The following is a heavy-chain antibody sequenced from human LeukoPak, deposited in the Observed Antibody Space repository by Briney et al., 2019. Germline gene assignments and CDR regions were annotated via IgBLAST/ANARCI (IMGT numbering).Heavy chain of an antibody. CDR3: ARGDYSSSFSSFDY. Sequence: ASVKVSCKASGYTFTSYYMHWVRQAPGQGLEWIGIINPSSGSINYAQKFQGRVTMTRDTSTSTVYMEVNSLRSEDTAVYYCARGDYSSSFSSFDYWGQGTLVTVSS. J-gene: IGHJ4*02. V-gene: IGHV1-46*01. CDR1: GYTFTSYY. D-gene: IGHD6-6*01. CDR2: INPSSGSI.